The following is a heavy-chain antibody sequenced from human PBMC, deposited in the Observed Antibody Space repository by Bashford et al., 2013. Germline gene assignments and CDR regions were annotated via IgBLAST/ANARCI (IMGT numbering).Heavy chain of an antibody. CDR3: ARDGARQYSSGLAWFDP. V-gene: IGHV1-69*04. CDR1: GGTFSSYT. D-gene: IGHD6-19*01. Sequence: SVKVSCKASGGTFSSYTISWVRQAPGQGLEWMGRIIPILGIANYAQKFQGRVTITADKSTSTAYMELSSLRSEDTAVYYCARDGARQYSSGLAWFDPWGQGTLVTVSS. J-gene: IGHJ5*02. CDR2: IIPILGIA.